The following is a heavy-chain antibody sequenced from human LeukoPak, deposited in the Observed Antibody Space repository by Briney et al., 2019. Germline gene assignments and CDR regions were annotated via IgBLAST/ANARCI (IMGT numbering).Heavy chain of an antibody. CDR2: IYPGDSDT. J-gene: IGHJ4*02. V-gene: IGHV5-51*01. Sequence: GESLKISCKGSGYSFTSYWIGWVRQMPGKGLEWMGIIYPGDSDTRYSPSFQGQVTISADKSISTAYLQWSGLKASDTAMYYCARVLRYYDILTGYQPFDYWGQGTLVTVSS. CDR1: GYSFTSYW. D-gene: IGHD3-9*01. CDR3: ARVLRYYDILTGYQPFDY.